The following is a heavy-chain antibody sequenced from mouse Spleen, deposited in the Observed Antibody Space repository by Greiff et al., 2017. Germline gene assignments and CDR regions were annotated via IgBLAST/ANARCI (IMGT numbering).Heavy chain of an antibody. Sequence: VQLQQPGAELVKPGASVKMSCKASGYTFTSYWITWVKQRPGQGLEWIGDIYPGSGSTNYNEKFKSKATLTVDTSSSTAYMQLSSLTSEDSAVYYCARDAFITTVVATDYWGQGTTLTVSS. J-gene: IGHJ2*01. V-gene: IGHV1-55*01. CDR1: GYTFTSYW. CDR3: ARDAFITTVVATDY. D-gene: IGHD1-1*01. CDR2: IYPGSGST.